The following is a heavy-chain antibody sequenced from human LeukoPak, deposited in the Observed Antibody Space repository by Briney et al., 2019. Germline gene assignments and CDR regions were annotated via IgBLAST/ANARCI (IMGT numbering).Heavy chain of an antibody. V-gene: IGHV3-23*01. CDR1: GFTFSSYA. D-gene: IGHD3-22*01. CDR2: TSDSVGST. Sequence: GGSLRLSCAASGFTFSSYAMTWVRQAPGKGLEWVSTTSDSVGSTYYADSVKGRFTISSDSSKNTVYLQMNSLRAEDTAMYYCAKGSGSGYFRPPDYWGQGTLVTVSS. CDR3: AKGSGSGYFRPPDY. J-gene: IGHJ4*02.